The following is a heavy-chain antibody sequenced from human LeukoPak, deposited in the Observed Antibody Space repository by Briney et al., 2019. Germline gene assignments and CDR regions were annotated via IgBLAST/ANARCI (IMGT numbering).Heavy chain of an antibody. CDR2: IKSKTDGGTT. CDR1: GFTFSNAW. Sequence: GGSLRLSCAASGFTFSNAWMSWVRQAPGKGLEWVGRIKSKTDGGTTDYAAPVKGRFTISRDDSKNTLYLQMNSLKTEDTAVYYCTTDLGYCSSTSCSHPDYWGQRTLVTVSS. D-gene: IGHD2-2*01. CDR3: TTDLGYCSSTSCSHPDY. J-gene: IGHJ4*02. V-gene: IGHV3-15*01.